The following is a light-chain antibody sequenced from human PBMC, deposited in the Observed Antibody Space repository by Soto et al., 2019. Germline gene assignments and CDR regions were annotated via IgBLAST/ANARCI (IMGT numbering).Light chain of an antibody. CDR1: SSDVGGYNY. J-gene: IGLJ2*01. V-gene: IGLV2-8*01. CDR2: EVN. CDR3: SSYGGSNNLV. Sequence: QSALTQPPSASGSPGQSVTISCTGTSSDVGGYNYVSWYQQHPGKVPKLMIYEVNKRPSGVPDRFSGSKSSNTASLTVSGLQAEDEADYYCSSYGGSNNLVFGGGTQLTVL.